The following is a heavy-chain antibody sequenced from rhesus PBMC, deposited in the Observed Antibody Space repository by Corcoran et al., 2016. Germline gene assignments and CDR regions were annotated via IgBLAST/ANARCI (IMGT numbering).Heavy chain of an antibody. Sequence: QVQLQESGPGLVKPSETLSLTCAVSGGSISGFYWNWIRQPPGKGLEWIGYIGGGGLPASHNPPLQRPVPISTDTSTDQFSLGLRSVTAADTALYYCARFSGYYPNFDSWGRGVLVTVSS. D-gene: IGHD3-28*01. CDR3: ARFSGYYPNFDS. V-gene: IGHV4-165*02. J-gene: IGHJ4*01. CDR2: IGGGGLPA. CDR1: GGSISGFY.